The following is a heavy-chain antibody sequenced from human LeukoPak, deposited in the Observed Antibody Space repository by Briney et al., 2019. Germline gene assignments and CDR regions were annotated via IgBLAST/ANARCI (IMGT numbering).Heavy chain of an antibody. CDR2: IYTSGST. V-gene: IGHV4-61*02. J-gene: IGHJ5*02. CDR1: GGSISSGSYY. CDR3: ARDKGHRTPTWFDP. D-gene: IGHD1-14*01. Sequence: SETLSLTCTVSGGSISSGSYYWSWVRQPAGKGLEWIGRIYTSGSTNYNPSLKCRVTISVDTSKNQFSLKLSSVTAADTAVYYCARDKGHRTPTWFDPWGQGTLVTVSS.